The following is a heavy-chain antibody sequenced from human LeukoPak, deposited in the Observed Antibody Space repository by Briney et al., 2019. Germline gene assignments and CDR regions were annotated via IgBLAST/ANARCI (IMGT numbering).Heavy chain of an antibody. Sequence: GASVKVSCKASGYTFTGYYMHWVRQAPGQGLEWMGWINPNSGGTDYAQQFQGRVTMTRDTSISTAYMKLSRLRSDDTAVYSCARTPWYSSSSGGIYQMNFDYWGQGTLVTVSS. D-gene: IGHD6-13*01. V-gene: IGHV1-2*02. CDR1: GYTFTGYY. J-gene: IGHJ4*02. CDR2: INPNSGGT. CDR3: ARTPWYSSSSGGIYQMNFDY.